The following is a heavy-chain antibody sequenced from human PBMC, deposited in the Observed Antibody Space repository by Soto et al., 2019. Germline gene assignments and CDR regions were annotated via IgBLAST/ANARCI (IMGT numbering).Heavy chain of an antibody. V-gene: IGHV5-10-1*01. J-gene: IGHJ4*02. Sequence: LKISCKGSGYSFAGYWITWVRQKPGKGLEWMGRIDPSDSQTYYSPSFRGHVTISVTKSITTVFLQWSSLRASDTAMYYCARQIYDSDTGPNFQYYFDSWGQGTPVTV. CDR3: ARQIYDSDTGPNFQYYFDS. CDR2: IDPSDSQT. D-gene: IGHD3-22*01. CDR1: GYSFAGYW.